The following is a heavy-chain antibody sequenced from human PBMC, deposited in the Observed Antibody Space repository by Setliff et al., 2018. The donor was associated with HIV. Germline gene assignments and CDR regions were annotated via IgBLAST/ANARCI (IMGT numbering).Heavy chain of an antibody. J-gene: IGHJ6*03. CDR2: ISPYSGKK. CDR1: GYTFFSYG. V-gene: IGHV1-18*01. Sequence: WASVKVSCKASGYTFFSYGINWVRQAPGEGLEWMGWISPYSGKKKYAQNVEDRVTMTTDASTSTAYMDVRSLKSNDTAVYYCGRGRGSEGYYYMDVWGKGTTVTVSS. CDR3: GRGRGSEGYYYMDV. D-gene: IGHD3-10*01.